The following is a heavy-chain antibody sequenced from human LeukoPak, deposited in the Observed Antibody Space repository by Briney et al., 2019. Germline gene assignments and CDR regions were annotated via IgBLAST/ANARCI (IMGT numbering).Heavy chain of an antibody. CDR2: ISGSGGST. Sequence: GGSLRLSCAASRFTFSSYAMSWVRQAPGKGLEWVSAISGSGGSTYYADSVKGRFTISRDNSKNTLYLQMNSLRAEDTAVYYCAKSEAVAGIADYWGQGTLVTVPS. D-gene: IGHD6-19*01. CDR3: AKSEAVAGIADY. J-gene: IGHJ4*02. V-gene: IGHV3-23*01. CDR1: RFTFSSYA.